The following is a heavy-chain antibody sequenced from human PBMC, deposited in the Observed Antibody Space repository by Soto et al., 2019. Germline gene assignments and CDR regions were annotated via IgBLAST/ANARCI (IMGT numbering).Heavy chain of an antibody. CDR2: IDPSDSYP. V-gene: IGHV5-10-1*01. Sequence: PGESLKISCKGSGHSFTSYWISGVRQMPGKGLEWMGRIDPSDSYPNYSPSFQGHVTISPDKSISTAYLQWSSLKASDTAMYYCARHPATDIVVVVAATSGMDVWGQGTTVTAP. CDR3: ARHPATDIVVVVAATSGMDV. D-gene: IGHD2-15*01. J-gene: IGHJ6*02. CDR1: GHSFTSYW.